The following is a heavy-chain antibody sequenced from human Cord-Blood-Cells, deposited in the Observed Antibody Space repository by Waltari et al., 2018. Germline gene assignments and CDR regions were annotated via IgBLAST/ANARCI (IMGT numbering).Heavy chain of an antibody. V-gene: IGHV4-39*01. J-gene: IGHJ4*02. CDR1: GGSISSSSYY. D-gene: IGHD6-13*01. Sequence: QLQLQESGPGLVKPSETLSLTCTVSGGSISSSSYYWGWIRQPPGKGLEWIGSIYYSGSTYYTPSLKSRVTISVDTSKNQFSLKLSSVTAADTAVYYCARQAYSSSWDYWGQGTLVTVAS. CDR3: ARQAYSSSWDY. CDR2: IYYSGST.